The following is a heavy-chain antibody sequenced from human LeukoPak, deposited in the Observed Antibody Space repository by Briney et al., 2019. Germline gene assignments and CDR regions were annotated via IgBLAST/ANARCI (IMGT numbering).Heavy chain of an antibody. CDR3: ARSLPGTFFDF. D-gene: IGHD1-7*01. CDR2: IYPGDSDT. Sequence: GESLRISCKGSGYSFTTYWIGWVRQMPGKGLEWMGIIYPGDSDTRYSPSFQGQVTISADKSFSTAYLQWSSLKASDTAMYYCARSLPGTFFDFWGQGTLVTVSS. J-gene: IGHJ4*02. CDR1: GYSFTTYW. V-gene: IGHV5-51*01.